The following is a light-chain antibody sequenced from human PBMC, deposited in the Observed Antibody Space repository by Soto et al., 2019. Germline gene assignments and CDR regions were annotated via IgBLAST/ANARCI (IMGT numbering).Light chain of an antibody. V-gene: IGLV2-8*01. CDR3: SSYVTGNNLI. J-gene: IGLJ2*01. CDR1: TRDVGVQDK. Sequence: QSALTQPPPASGFLGQSVTIPCTETTRDVGVQDKVSWYQQHPGKAPKLMIYEVTKRPSGVPDRFSGSKSGNTASLTVSGLQAEDEADYYCSSYVTGNNLIFGGGTKLTVL. CDR2: EVT.